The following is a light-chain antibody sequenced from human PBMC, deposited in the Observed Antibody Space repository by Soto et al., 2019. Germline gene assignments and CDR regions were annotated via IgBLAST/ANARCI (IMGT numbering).Light chain of an antibody. Sequence: QSALTQPPSASGSPGQSVTISCTGTSSDVGVYNYVSWYQQHPGKAPKLVIYEVSKRPSGVPDRFSGSKSGNTASLTVSGLQAEDEASYYCSSYAGGHNLVFGGGTKLTVL. CDR2: EVS. J-gene: IGLJ2*01. CDR3: SSYAGGHNLV. V-gene: IGLV2-8*01. CDR1: SSDVGVYNY.